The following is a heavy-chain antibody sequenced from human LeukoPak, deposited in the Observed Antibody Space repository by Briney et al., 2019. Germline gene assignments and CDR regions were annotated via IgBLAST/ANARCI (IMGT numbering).Heavy chain of an antibody. D-gene: IGHD5-24*01. CDR2: IKQDGSEI. J-gene: IGHJ4*02. CDR1: GFTFSSYW. Sequence: GGSLRLSCAASGFTFSSYWMTWVRQAPGKGLEWVANIKQDGSEIYYVDSVKGRFTISRDNAKNSLYLQMNSLRAEDTAVYYCARDGRKLRDGYNYGGQGTLVTVSS. CDR3: ARDGRKLRDGYNY. V-gene: IGHV3-7*01.